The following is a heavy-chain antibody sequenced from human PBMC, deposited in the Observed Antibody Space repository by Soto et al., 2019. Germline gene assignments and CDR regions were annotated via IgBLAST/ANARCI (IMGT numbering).Heavy chain of an antibody. CDR1: GFTFSNYG. V-gene: IGHV3-30*02. D-gene: IGHD2-15*01. J-gene: IGHJ4*02. Sequence: GGSLRLSCAASGFTFSNYGMHWVRQAPGKGLEWLAFITWDGNNKYYADSVKGRFTISRDNSKNTLYLLMNSLSAEDTALYYCARDHHASRYCNAESCSDFDYWGQGTLVTVSS. CDR2: ITWDGNNK. CDR3: ARDHHASRYCNAESCSDFDY.